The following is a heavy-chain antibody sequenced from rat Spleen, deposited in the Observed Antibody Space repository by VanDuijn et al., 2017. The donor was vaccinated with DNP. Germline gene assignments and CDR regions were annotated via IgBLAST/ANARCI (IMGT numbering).Heavy chain of an antibody. J-gene: IGHJ3*01. Sequence: EVQLVESGGGLVQPGRCVKLSCAASGLNFSDYNMAWVRQTPKKGLEWVTSILFVGTMSYYRDSVKGRFTISRDNAKRTQYLQMDSLRSEDTATYYCVTHPSWFGYWGQGTLVTVSS. V-gene: IGHV5S10*01. CDR2: ILFVGTMS. CDR1: GLNFSDYN. CDR3: VTHPSWFGY.